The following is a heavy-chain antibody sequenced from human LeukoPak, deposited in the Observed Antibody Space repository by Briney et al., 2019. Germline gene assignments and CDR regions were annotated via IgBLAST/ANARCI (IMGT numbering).Heavy chain of an antibody. J-gene: IGHJ1*01. CDR1: GGSMRSYY. Sequence: SETLSLTCTVSGGSMRSYYWSWIRQPPGKGLEWIGYIYYSGSTNYNPSLKSRVSISVGTSKNQFSLNLRSVTAADTAVYYCATTWAASGAQYFQHWGQGTLVTVSS. CDR3: ATTWAASGAQYFQH. V-gene: IGHV4-59*01. D-gene: IGHD2-15*01. CDR2: IYYSGST.